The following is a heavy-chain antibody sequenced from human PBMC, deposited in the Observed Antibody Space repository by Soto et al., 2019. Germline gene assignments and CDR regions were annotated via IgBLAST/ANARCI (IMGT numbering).Heavy chain of an antibody. CDR3: AREYVARTLRSTHRMDV. CDR2: INPSGGST. D-gene: IGHD1-1*01. CDR1: GYTFTSYY. J-gene: IGHJ6*02. V-gene: IGHV1-46*01. Sequence: GAPVKVSCKASGYTFTSYYIHWVRQAPGQGLEWMGIINPSGGSTSYAQKFQGRVTMTRDTSTSTVYMELSSLRSEDTAVYYCAREYVARTLRSTHRMDVWGQGTTVTVSS.